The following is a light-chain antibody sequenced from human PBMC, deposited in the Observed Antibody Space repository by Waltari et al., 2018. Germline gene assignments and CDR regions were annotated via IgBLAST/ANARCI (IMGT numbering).Light chain of an antibody. Sequence: DVQMTQSPSTPSASVGDTVSITCRASQSIMSWLAWYQQKAGKAPKVLISKASTLESGVPSRFSGSESGTEFTLTISNLQPDDFATYYCQQYNTDYTFGQGTILEIK. CDR1: QSIMSW. CDR2: KAS. CDR3: QQYNTDYT. V-gene: IGKV1-5*03. J-gene: IGKJ2*01.